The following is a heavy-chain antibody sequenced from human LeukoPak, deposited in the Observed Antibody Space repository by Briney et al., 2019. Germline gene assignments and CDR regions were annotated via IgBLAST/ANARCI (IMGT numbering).Heavy chain of an antibody. D-gene: IGHD3-10*01. Sequence: GGSLRLSCAASGFTFSSYSMNWVRQAPGKGLEWVSSISSSSSYIYYADSVKGRFTISRDNAKNSLYLQMNSLRAEDTAVYYCARVVSLPFYGSGSYHQDYWGQGTLVTVSS. V-gene: IGHV3-21*01. J-gene: IGHJ4*02. CDR1: GFTFSSYS. CDR2: ISSSSSYI. CDR3: ARVVSLPFYGSGSYHQDY.